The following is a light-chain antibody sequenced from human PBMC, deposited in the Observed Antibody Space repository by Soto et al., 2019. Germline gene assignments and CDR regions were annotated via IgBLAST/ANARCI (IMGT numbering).Light chain of an antibody. CDR1: QSVSSSY. J-gene: IGKJ2*01. V-gene: IGKV3-20*01. CDR2: GAS. CDR3: QQYGSSL. Sequence: EIVLTQSPGTLSLSPGERATLSCRASQSVSSSYLAWYQQKPGQAPRLLIYGASSRATGIPDRFSGSGSGTDFTLTISRREPEDFAVYYCQQYGSSLFGQGTKLEIK.